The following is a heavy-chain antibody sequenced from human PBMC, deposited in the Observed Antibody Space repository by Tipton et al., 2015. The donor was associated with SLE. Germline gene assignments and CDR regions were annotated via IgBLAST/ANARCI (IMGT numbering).Heavy chain of an antibody. Sequence: GSLRLSCSASGFTFSSYAMHWVRQAPGKGLEYVSAISSNGGSTYYADSVKGRFTISRDNSKNTLYLQMSSLRAEDTAVYYCVKGRGGIAAAGTSFDYWGQGTLVTVSS. CDR3: VKGRGGIAAAGTSFDY. CDR1: GFTFSSYA. CDR2: ISSNGGST. V-gene: IGHV3-64D*09. J-gene: IGHJ4*02. D-gene: IGHD6-13*01.